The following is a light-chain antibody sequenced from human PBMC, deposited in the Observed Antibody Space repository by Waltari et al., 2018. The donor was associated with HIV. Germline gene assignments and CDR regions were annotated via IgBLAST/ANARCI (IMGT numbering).Light chain of an antibody. J-gene: IGKJ2*01. CDR2: KAS. CDR3: QQYNSYLFT. V-gene: IGKV1-5*03. Sequence: DIQMTQSPSTLSASVGDRVTITCRASQSISGWLAWYQQKPGKAPNLLIYKASTLESGVPSRFSGSGSGTEFTLTISSLQPDDFATYYCQQYNSYLFTFGQGTKLEIK. CDR1: QSISGW.